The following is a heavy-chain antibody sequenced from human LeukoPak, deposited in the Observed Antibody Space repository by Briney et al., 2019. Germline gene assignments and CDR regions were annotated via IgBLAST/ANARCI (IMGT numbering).Heavy chain of an antibody. V-gene: IGHV3-23*01. Sequence: GGSLRLSCAASGFTFSSYVMSWVRQAPGKGLDWVSVISGSGGTTYYADSVKGRFTISRDNSKNTLYLQMNSLRAEDTAIYYCAKDSSTTVTTEGGPRRSFDYWGLGTLVTVSS. CDR3: AKDSSTTVTTEGGPRRSFDY. D-gene: IGHD4-17*01. CDR2: ISGSGGTT. CDR1: GFTFSSYV. J-gene: IGHJ4*02.